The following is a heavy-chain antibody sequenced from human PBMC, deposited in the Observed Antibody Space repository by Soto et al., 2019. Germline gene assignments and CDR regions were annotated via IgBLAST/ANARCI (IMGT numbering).Heavy chain of an antibody. Sequence: GGSRWRSWGVSGFTFVLNAMNWGRQAPEKGLEWVSGINWKSDIGYADSVKGRFTISRDNAENSLCLQMNSLRAEDTALYYCAISQDRGGRTTFIYWGQGTQVTVS. V-gene: IGHV3-9*01. CDR1: GFTFVLNA. CDR2: INWKSDI. J-gene: IGHJ4*02. CDR3: AISQDRGGRTTFIY. D-gene: IGHD3-16*01.